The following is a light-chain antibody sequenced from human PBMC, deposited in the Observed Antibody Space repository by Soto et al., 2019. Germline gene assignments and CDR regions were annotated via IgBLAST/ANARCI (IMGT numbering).Light chain of an antibody. CDR1: SSDIGDYNY. J-gene: IGLJ1*01. CDR2: DVT. V-gene: IGLV2-14*01. CDR3: SSYTSRGTLDV. Sequence: QSALTQPASVSGSPGQSITLSCTGTSSDIGDYNYVSWYQQFPGKAPKLIIYDVTNRPSGVSNRFSGSKSGNTASLTISGLQAEDEADYYCSSYTSRGTLDVFGTGTKVTVL.